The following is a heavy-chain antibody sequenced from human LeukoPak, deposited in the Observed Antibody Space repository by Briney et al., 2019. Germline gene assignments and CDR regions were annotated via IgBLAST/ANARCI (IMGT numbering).Heavy chain of an antibody. D-gene: IGHD3-22*01. V-gene: IGHV3-30*18. CDR1: GFTFSGYS. Sequence: GGSLRLSCEASGFTFSGYSMNWLRRAPGMGLEWVALILYDGSNEYYADSVQGRFTISRDSSRNTLYLQMNSLRAEDTAVYYCAKDGTGGYYYLDYWGQGTLVTVSS. CDR3: AKDGTGGYYYLDY. CDR2: ILYDGSNE. J-gene: IGHJ4*02.